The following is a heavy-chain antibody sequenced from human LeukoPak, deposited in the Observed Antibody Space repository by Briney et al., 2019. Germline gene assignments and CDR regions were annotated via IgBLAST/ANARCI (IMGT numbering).Heavy chain of an antibody. J-gene: IGHJ2*01. V-gene: IGHV3-53*05. CDR1: GFTVSSNY. CDR2: IYSGGST. Sequence: GGSLRLSCAASGFTVSSNYMGWVRQAPGKGLEWVSVIYSGGSTYYADSVKGRFTISRDNAKNSLYLQMNSLRAEDMALYYCAKRVAGEDWYFDLWGRGTLVTVSS. CDR3: AKRVAGEDWYFDL. D-gene: IGHD3-10*01.